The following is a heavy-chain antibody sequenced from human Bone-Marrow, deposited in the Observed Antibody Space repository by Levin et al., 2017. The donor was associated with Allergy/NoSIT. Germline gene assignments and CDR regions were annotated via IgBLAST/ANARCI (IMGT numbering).Heavy chain of an antibody. CDR1: GFTFSSYA. Sequence: GGSLRLSCAASGFTFSSYAMSWVRQAPGKGLEWVSLISDSGDSTYYADSVKGRFTISRDNFKNTLYLQMNSLRAEDTALYYCARLPSGTYPNFDSWGQGTLVTVSS. CDR3: ARLPSGTYPNFDS. D-gene: IGHD1-26*01. J-gene: IGHJ4*02. CDR2: ISDSGDST. V-gene: IGHV3-23*01.